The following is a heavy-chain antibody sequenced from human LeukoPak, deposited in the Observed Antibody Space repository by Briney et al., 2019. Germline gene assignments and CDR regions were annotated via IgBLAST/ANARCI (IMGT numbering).Heavy chain of an antibody. CDR3: ARGGLYDSSLLSSFAY. CDR2: ITWNRGRI. D-gene: IGHD3-22*01. V-gene: IGHV3-9*01. J-gene: IGHJ4*02. CDR1: GFTFEDYA. Sequence: GGSLRLSCGTSGFTFEDYAMHWVRQVPGKGLEWVSGITWNRGRIGYTDSMKGRFTISRDSAKKSLYLQMSSLRVEDTALYFCARGGLYDSSLLSSFAYWGQGVLVTVSS.